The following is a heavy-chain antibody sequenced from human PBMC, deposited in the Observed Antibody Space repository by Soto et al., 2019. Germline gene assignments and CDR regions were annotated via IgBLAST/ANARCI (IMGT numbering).Heavy chain of an antibody. CDR2: IGTAGDT. CDR1: GFTFSGFD. J-gene: IGHJ4*02. D-gene: IGHD6-13*01. CDR3: AKSQEIGTHFFDS. V-gene: IGHV3-13*01. Sequence: GGSLRLSCEASGFTFSGFDMHWVRQPTGKGLEWVSSIGTAGDTYYAVSVKGRFTISRDNAKNSLSLQMNSLRAGDMAVYFCAKSQEIGTHFFDSWGQGTQVTVPQ.